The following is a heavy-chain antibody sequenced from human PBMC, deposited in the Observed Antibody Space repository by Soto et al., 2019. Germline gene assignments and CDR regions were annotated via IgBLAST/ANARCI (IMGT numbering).Heavy chain of an antibody. D-gene: IGHD3-16*01. V-gene: IGHV1-69*06. Sequence: QVQLVQSGAEVKKPGSSVKVSCKTSGGTFSSFAISWVRQAPGQGLEWMGGIIPIFDSVNYAQNFQGRVTLTADKSTSTAYMELSSLRSEDTAVYYWARGGEGRAFDIWGQGTKVTVSS. CDR2: IIPIFDSV. CDR1: GGTFSSFA. CDR3: ARGGEGRAFDI. J-gene: IGHJ3*02.